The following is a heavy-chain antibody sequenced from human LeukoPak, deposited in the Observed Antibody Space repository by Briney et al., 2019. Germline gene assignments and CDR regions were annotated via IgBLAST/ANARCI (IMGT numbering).Heavy chain of an antibody. CDR2: ISNSSSYI. Sequence: GGSLRLSCAASGFTFSSYSMNWVRQAPGKGLEWVSSISNSSSYIYYADSVKGRFTISRDNAKNSLYLQMNSLRAEDTAVYYCARDPVGYSYGYEDYWGQGTLVTVSS. V-gene: IGHV3-21*01. J-gene: IGHJ4*02. CDR3: ARDPVGYSYGYEDY. CDR1: GFTFSSYS. D-gene: IGHD5-18*01.